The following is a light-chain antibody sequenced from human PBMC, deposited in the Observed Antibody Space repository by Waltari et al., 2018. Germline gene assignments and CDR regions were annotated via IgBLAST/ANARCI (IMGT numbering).Light chain of an antibody. Sequence: QSVLTQPPSVSGAPGQSVTISCTGSSSHIGADYGVHWYQQLPGSAPKPLIYGDNKRPSGVPDRFSGSKSGTSDSLAISGLQAEDEADYYCQSYDIRLSGLLFGGGTKLTV. J-gene: IGLJ3*02. CDR2: GDN. V-gene: IGLV1-40*01. CDR3: QSYDIRLSGLL. CDR1: SSHIGADYG.